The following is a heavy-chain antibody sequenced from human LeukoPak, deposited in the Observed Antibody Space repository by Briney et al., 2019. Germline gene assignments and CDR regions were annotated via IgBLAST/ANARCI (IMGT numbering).Heavy chain of an antibody. V-gene: IGHV3-48*03. CDR3: ARDGSDSAGYYYAL. CDR1: GFTFSSYE. Sequence: PGGSLRLSCAASGFTFSSYEMNWVRQAPGKGLEWVSYISSSSSTIYFADSVKGRFTISRDNAKNSLYLQMNSLRAEDTAVYYCARDGSDSAGYYYALWGQGTLVTVSS. D-gene: IGHD3-22*01. CDR2: ISSSSSTI. J-gene: IGHJ4*02.